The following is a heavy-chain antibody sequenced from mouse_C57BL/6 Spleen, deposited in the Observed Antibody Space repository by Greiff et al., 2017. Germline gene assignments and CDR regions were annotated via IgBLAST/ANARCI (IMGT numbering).Heavy chain of an antibody. Sequence: QVQLKESGAELVKPGASVKISCKASGYAFSSYWMNWVKQRPGKGLEWIGQIYPGDGDTNYNGKFKGKATLTADKSSSTAYMQLSSLPSEDSAVYFCARWDTTVRGPYAMDYWGQGTSVTVSS. V-gene: IGHV1-80*01. CDR2: IYPGDGDT. CDR3: ARWDTTVRGPYAMDY. J-gene: IGHJ4*01. D-gene: IGHD1-1*01. CDR1: GYAFSSYW.